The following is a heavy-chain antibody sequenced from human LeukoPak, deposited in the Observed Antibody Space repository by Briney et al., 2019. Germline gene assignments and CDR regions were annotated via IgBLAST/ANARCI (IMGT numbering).Heavy chain of an antibody. V-gene: IGHV1-2*02. Sequence: ASVKVSCKTYGYTFTGNYVHWVRQAPGQGLEWMGWINPDSGGTHYAQKFQGRVTMTRDTSISTAYMELTRLTSDDTAVYYCARDQLSNYYGSGSYRRGAFDIWGQGTMVTVSS. D-gene: IGHD3-10*01. CDR3: ARDQLSNYYGSGSYRRGAFDI. CDR1: GYTFTGNY. J-gene: IGHJ3*02. CDR2: INPDSGGT.